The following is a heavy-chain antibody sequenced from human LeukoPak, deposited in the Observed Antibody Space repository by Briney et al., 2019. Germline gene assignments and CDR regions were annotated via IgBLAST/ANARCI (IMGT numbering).Heavy chain of an antibody. CDR1: GFTFSSYS. CDR3: ARDLGGGSCYYFDY. CDR2: ISSSSSTI. V-gene: IGHV3-48*04. D-gene: IGHD2-15*01. Sequence: PGGSLRLSCAASGFTFSSYSLNWVRQAPGKGLEWVSYISSSSSTIYFADSVKGRFTISRDNAKNSLYLPMNSLRAEDTALYYCARDLGGGSCYYFDYWGQGTLVTVSS. J-gene: IGHJ4*02.